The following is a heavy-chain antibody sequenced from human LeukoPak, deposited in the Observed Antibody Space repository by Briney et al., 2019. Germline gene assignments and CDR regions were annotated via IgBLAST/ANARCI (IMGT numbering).Heavy chain of an antibody. D-gene: IGHD3-22*01. CDR2: ISYDGSNR. CDR3: ASRIEDSSGYYWDYFDY. CDR1: GFTFSSYA. Sequence: GGSLRLSCAASGFTFSSYAMHWVRQAPGKGLEWVAVISYDGSNRYYADSVKGRFTTSRDNSKNTLYLQMNSLRAEDTAVYYCASRIEDSSGYYWDYFDYWGQGTLVTVSS. J-gene: IGHJ4*02. V-gene: IGHV3-30-3*01.